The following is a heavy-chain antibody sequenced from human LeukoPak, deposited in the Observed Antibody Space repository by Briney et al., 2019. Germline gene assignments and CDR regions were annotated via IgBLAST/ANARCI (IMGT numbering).Heavy chain of an antibody. CDR1: GFTFDGYA. CDR2: ISWNSGSI. V-gene: IGHV3-9*01. Sequence: PGGSLRLSCAASGFTFDGYAMHWVRQAPGKGLEWVSGISWNSGSIGYADSVKGRFTISRDNAKNSLYLQMNSPRAEDTALYYCAKDGGYSYGLYYMDVWGKGTTVTVSS. J-gene: IGHJ6*03. CDR3: AKDGGYSYGLYYMDV. D-gene: IGHD5-18*01.